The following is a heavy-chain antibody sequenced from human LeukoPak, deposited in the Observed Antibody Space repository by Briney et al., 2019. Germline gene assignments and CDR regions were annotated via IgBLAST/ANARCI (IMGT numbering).Heavy chain of an antibody. D-gene: IGHD3-22*01. CDR1: RFTLSDYD. Sequence: GGSLRLSCAASRFTLSDYDMSWIRQAPGKGLEWVGRIKSKTDGGTTDYAAPVKGRFTISRDDSKNTLYLQMNSLKTEDTAVYYCWILGTMMGGGQGTLVTVSS. CDR3: WILGTMMG. CDR2: IKSKTDGGTT. V-gene: IGHV3-15*01. J-gene: IGHJ4*02.